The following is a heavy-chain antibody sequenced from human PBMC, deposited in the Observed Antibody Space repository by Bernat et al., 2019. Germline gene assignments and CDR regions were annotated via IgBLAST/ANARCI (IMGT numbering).Heavy chain of an antibody. J-gene: IGHJ4*02. CDR1: GYTFTSYA. V-gene: IGHV1-3*01. Sequence: QVQLVQSGAEVKKPGASVKVSCKASGYTFTSYAMHWVRQAPGQRLEWMGWINACNGNTKYSQKFQGRVTITRDTSASTAYMELSSLRSEDTAVYYCARLAVANYFDYWGQGTLVTVSS. CDR2: INACNGNT. CDR3: ARLAVANYFDY. D-gene: IGHD6-19*01.